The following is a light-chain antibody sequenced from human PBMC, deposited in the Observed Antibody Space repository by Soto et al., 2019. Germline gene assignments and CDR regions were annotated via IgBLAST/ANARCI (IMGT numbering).Light chain of an antibody. CDR2: RAS. Sequence: EIVVTQSPGTLSLSPGERATLSCRASQSVINNYLAWYQQMPGRAPRLLIYRASSRATGIPDRFSGSGSGTDFTLTISRLEPEDFAVYYCQQYGSSPITFGQGTRLEIK. CDR3: QQYGSSPIT. V-gene: IGKV3-20*01. CDR1: QSVINNY. J-gene: IGKJ5*01.